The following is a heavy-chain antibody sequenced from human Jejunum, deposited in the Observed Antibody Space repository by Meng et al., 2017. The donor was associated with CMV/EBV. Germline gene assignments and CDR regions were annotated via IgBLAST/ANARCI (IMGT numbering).Heavy chain of an antibody. CDR1: GGSISSGDYY. CDR3: ARDRGYSSGWGVFDY. CDR2: IYYSGAS. Sequence: PGAVPGRVKPSPTLSLTGSVSGGSISSGDYYWSWIRQSPEKGLEWIGFIYYSGASYSTPSLRSRVTMSMDTSTNQFSLRLNSVTAADTGVYFCARDRGYSSGWGVFDYWGRGTLVTVSS. V-gene: IGHV4-30-4*01. D-gene: IGHD6-19*01. J-gene: IGHJ4*02.